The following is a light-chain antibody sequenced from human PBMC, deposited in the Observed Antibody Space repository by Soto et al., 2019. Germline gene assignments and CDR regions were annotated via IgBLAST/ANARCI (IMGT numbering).Light chain of an antibody. CDR2: GVS. V-gene: IGKV3-15*01. Sequence: EIVMTQSPATLSVSPGETATLSCRASQSVAGNLAWYQQKPGQPPRLLIYGVSTRATNIPARFSGSGSGTEFTLTISSLQSEDFALYYCQQYHNLWTFGQGTKVDIK. J-gene: IGKJ1*01. CDR3: QQYHNLWT. CDR1: QSVAGN.